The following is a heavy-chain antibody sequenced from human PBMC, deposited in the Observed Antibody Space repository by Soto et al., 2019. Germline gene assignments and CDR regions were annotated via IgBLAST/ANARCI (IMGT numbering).Heavy chain of an antibody. Sequence: QVHLVQSGTEVRKPGSSVTVSCKVSGGTFSTYTISWVRQAPGQGLQWMGGITTILRETNYAQKFQGRVSITADISATTAYMELSDLTSEDTAVYYCGRVPRYSFPTSDSLDQWGQGNRVTVSS. J-gene: IGHJ4*02. V-gene: IGHV1-69*06. CDR1: GGTFSTYT. CDR3: GRVPRYSFPTSDSLDQ. D-gene: IGHD5-18*01. CDR2: ITTILRET.